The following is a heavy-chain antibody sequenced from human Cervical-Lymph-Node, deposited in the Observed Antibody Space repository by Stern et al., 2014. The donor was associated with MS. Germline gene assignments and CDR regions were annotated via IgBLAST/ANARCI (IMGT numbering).Heavy chain of an antibody. J-gene: IGHJ5*02. V-gene: IGHV3-21*01. Sequence: EVQLVESGGGLVKPGGSLRLSCAASGFTFSSYSMNWVRQAPGKGLEWVSSISSSSSYIYYADSVKGRFTISRDNAKNSLYLQMNSLRAEDTAVYYCATGGLAAAGTHNWFDPWGQGTLVTVSS. CDR3: ATGGLAAAGTHNWFDP. CDR1: GFTFSSYS. CDR2: ISSSSSYI. D-gene: IGHD6-13*01.